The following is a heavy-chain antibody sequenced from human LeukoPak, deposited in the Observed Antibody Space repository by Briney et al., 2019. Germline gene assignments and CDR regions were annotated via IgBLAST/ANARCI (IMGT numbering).Heavy chain of an antibody. V-gene: IGHV3-30*18. Sequence: PGGSLRLSCAASGFTFSIYGMHWVRQAPGKGLEGVAVISSDGSKIDYADSVKGRFTVSRDNSKNTLYLQMNSLGPADTAMYYCAKKNSGSYWEGADYWGQGTLVTVSS. CDR3: AKKNSGSYWEGADY. CDR1: GFTFSIYG. J-gene: IGHJ4*02. D-gene: IGHD1-26*01. CDR2: ISSDGSKI.